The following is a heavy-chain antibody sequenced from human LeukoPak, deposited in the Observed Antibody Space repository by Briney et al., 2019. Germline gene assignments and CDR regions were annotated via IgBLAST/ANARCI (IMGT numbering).Heavy chain of an antibody. D-gene: IGHD5-24*01. Sequence: SETLSLTCAVYGGSFSGYYWSWIRQPPRKGLEWIGEINHSGSTNYNPSLKSRVTISVDTSKNQFSLKLSSVTAADTAVYYCAYQPTVEMATINGFDYWGQGTLVTVSS. V-gene: IGHV4-34*01. CDR2: INHSGST. J-gene: IGHJ4*02. CDR1: GGSFSGYY. CDR3: AYQPTVEMATINGFDY.